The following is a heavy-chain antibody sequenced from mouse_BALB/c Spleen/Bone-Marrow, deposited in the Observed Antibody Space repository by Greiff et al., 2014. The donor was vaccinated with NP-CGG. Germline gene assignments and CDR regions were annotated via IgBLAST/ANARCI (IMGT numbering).Heavy chain of an antibody. CDR2: IDPANGNT. V-gene: IGHV14-3*02. CDR1: GFNIKDTY. J-gene: IGHJ2*01. CDR3: ARSYGSSPFDY. Sequence: DVHLVESGAELVKPGASVKLSCTASGFNIKDTYMHWVKQRPEQGLEWIGRIDPANGNTKYDPKFQGKATITADTSSNTAYLQLSSLTSEDTAVYYCARSYGSSPFDYWGQGTTLRVSS. D-gene: IGHD1-1*01.